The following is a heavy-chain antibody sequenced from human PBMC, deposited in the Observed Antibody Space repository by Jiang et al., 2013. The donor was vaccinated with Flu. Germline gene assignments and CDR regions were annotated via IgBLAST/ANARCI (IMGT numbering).Heavy chain of an antibody. J-gene: IGHJ4*02. CDR2: IIPILGIA. CDR1: FSSYT. CDR3: ARSGLGGVIVYYFDY. Sequence: FSSYTISWVRQAPGQGLEWMGRIIPILGIANYAQKFQGRVTITADKSTSTAYMELSSLRSEDTAVYYCARSGLGGVIVYYFDYWGQGTLVTVSS. V-gene: IGHV1-69*02. D-gene: IGHD3-16*02.